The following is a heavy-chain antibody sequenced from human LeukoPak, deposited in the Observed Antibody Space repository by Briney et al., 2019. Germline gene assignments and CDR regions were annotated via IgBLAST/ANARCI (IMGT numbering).Heavy chain of an antibody. D-gene: IGHD6-13*01. V-gene: IGHV7-4-1*02. CDR2: INTNTGNP. Sequence: ASVKVSCKASGYTFTSYAMNWVRQAPVQGLEWMGWINTNTGNPTYAQGFTGRFVFSLDTSVSTAYLQISSLKAEDTAVYYCARELYSSSWYLDYYYGMDVWGQGTRVTVSS. CDR1: GYTFTSYA. CDR3: ARELYSSSWYLDYYYGMDV. J-gene: IGHJ6*02.